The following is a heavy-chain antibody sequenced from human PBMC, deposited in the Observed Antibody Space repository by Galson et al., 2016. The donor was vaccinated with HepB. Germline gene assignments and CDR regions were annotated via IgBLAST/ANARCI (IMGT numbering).Heavy chain of an antibody. D-gene: IGHD6-6*01. V-gene: IGHV4-34*01. CDR1: GGSFSDSY. CDR3: ATVGHSSWSYGLDV. Sequence: SETLSLTCAVYGGSFSDSYWSWIRQPPGKGLEWIGDINHSGSTNYNPSLKSRVTISVDTSKNQFSLKLSSVTAADTAVYYCATVGHSSWSYGLDVWGQGTTVTVSS. CDR2: INHSGST. J-gene: IGHJ6*02.